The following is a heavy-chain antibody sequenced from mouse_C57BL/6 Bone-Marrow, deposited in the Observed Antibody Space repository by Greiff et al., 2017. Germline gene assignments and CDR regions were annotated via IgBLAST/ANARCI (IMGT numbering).Heavy chain of an antibody. Sequence: ESGPGLVKPSQSLSLTCSVTGYSITSGYYWNWIRQFPGNKLEWMGYISYDGSNNYNPSLKNRISITRDTSKNQFLLKLNSVTTEDTATYYCEKIYYYGNPYAMDYWGQGTSVTVSS. CDR3: EKIYYYGNPYAMDY. CDR2: ISYDGSN. J-gene: IGHJ4*01. D-gene: IGHD1-1*01. CDR1: GYSITSGYY. V-gene: IGHV3-6*01.